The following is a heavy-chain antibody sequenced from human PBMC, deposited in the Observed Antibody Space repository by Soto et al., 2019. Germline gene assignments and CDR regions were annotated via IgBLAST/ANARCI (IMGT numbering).Heavy chain of an antibody. CDR1: GDSVSRGSYH. Sequence: QVQLQESGPGLVKPSETLSLTCSVSGDSVSRGSYHWSWIRQPPGKGLEWIGFKPYTGSPHYNPSRESRVVISINRSKNQFSLKLSSVTATDTAVYFCANVGWGRDSWGQGTLVTVSS. J-gene: IGHJ4*02. CDR2: KPYTGSP. V-gene: IGHV4-61*01. D-gene: IGHD7-27*01. CDR3: ANVGWGRDS.